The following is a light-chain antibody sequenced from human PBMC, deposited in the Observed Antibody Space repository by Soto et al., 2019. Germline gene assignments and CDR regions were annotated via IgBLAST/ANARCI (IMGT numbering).Light chain of an antibody. CDR3: QQYNNWPLWT. J-gene: IGKJ1*01. CDR1: QSVSSN. CDR2: GAS. Sequence: EIVMTQSPATLSVSPGERATLSCRASQSVSSNLAWYQQKPGQAPRLLIYGASTRATGIPARFSGSGSGTEFTSPISSLPFEGFAVYYCQQYNNWPLWTLGQGTRV. V-gene: IGKV3-15*01.